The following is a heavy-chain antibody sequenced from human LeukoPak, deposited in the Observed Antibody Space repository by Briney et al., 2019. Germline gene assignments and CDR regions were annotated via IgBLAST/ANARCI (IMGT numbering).Heavy chain of an antibody. J-gene: IGHJ6*02. Sequence: ASVKVSCKASGGTFSSYAISWVRQAPGKGLEWMGGFDPEDGETIYAQKFQGRVTMTEDTSTDTAYMELSSLRSEDTAVYYCATPYGDHYYGMDVWGQGTTVTVSS. V-gene: IGHV1-24*01. CDR3: ATPYGDHYYGMDV. D-gene: IGHD4-17*01. CDR2: FDPEDGET. CDR1: GGTFSSYA.